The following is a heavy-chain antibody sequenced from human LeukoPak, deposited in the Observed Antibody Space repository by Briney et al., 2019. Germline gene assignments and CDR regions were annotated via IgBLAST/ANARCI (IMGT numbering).Heavy chain of an antibody. CDR2: IWYDGSQK. J-gene: IGHJ5*02. Sequence: PGRSLRLSCEASGFTFSSYGMHWVRQAPGKGLEWVAVIWYDGSQKYYADSVKGRFTISRDNSKDTLYLQMDSLRDEDTAVYYCARWDYDPWGRGTLVTVSS. CDR3: ARWDYDP. CDR1: GFTFSSYG. V-gene: IGHV3-33*01. D-gene: IGHD1-26*01.